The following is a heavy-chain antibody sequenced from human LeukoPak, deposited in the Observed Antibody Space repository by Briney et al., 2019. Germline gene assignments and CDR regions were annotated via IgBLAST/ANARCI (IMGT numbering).Heavy chain of an antibody. V-gene: IGHV3-30*02. Sequence: TGGSLRLSCAASGFNFGIYGMHWVRQAPGKGLEWVAVMWDDGTNENYVDSVKGRFTISRDNGKNTLYLQMNSLRAEDTAVYYCAKDSYDFWSGYSDYWGQGTLVTVSS. D-gene: IGHD3-3*01. CDR2: MWDDGTNE. CDR1: GFNFGIYG. CDR3: AKDSYDFWSGYSDY. J-gene: IGHJ4*02.